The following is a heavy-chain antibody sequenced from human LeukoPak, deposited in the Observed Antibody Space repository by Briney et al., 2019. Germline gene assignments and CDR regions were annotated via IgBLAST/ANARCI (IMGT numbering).Heavy chain of an antibody. Sequence: PSETLSLTCAVYGGSFSGYYWSWIRQPPGKGLEWIGEINHSGSTNYNPSLKSRVTISVDTSKNQFSLKLSSVTAADTAVYYCARGSGAYYYGSSGYYYLGPYFDYWGQGTLVTVSS. CDR1: GGSFSGYY. CDR2: INHSGST. V-gene: IGHV4-34*01. CDR3: ARGSGAYYYGSSGYYYLGPYFDY. J-gene: IGHJ4*02. D-gene: IGHD3-22*01.